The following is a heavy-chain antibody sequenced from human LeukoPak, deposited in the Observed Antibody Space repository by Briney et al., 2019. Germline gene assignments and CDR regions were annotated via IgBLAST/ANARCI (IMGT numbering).Heavy chain of an antibody. Sequence: SETLSLTCTVSGGSISSYYWSWIRQPPGKGLEWIGYIYYSGSTNYNPSLKSRVTISVDTSKNQFSLKLSSVTAADAAVYYCARDKGGGSGSYYSDDAFDIWGQGTMVTVSS. CDR1: GGSISSYY. V-gene: IGHV4-59*01. J-gene: IGHJ3*02. D-gene: IGHD3-10*01. CDR2: IYYSGST. CDR3: ARDKGGGSGSYYSDDAFDI.